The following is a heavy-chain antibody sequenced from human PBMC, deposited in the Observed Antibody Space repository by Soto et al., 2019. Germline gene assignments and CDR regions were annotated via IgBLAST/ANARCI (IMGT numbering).Heavy chain of an antibody. Sequence: SVKVSCKASGGTFSSYAISWVRQAPGQGLEWMGGIIPIFGTANYAQKFQGRVTITADESTSTAYMELSSLRSEDTAAYYCARRTYYDILTGAIYYYYGMDVWGQGTTVTVSS. CDR2: IIPIFGTA. CDR1: GGTFSSYA. CDR3: ARRTYYDILTGAIYYYYGMDV. V-gene: IGHV1-69*13. D-gene: IGHD3-9*01. J-gene: IGHJ6*02.